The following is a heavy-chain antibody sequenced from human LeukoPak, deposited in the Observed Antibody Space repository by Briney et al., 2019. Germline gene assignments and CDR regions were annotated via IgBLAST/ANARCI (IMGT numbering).Heavy chain of an antibody. CDR2: ISGSDGST. Sequence: GGSLRLSCAASGFTFSRYAMSWVRQTPEKGLEWVSVISGSDGSTYYADSVRGRFTISRDDSGHTLFLQMNSLRAEDTAVYYCARQVSCDTTTCYAGMPPDYWGQGTLVTVSS. V-gene: IGHV3-23*01. D-gene: IGHD2-2*01. CDR1: GFTFSRYA. CDR3: ARQVSCDTTTCYAGMPPDY. J-gene: IGHJ4*02.